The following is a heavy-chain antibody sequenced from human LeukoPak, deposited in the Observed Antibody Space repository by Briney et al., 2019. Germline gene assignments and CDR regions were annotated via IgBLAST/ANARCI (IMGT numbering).Heavy chain of an antibody. V-gene: IGHV4-38-2*02. Sequence: LETLSLTCTVSGYSISSGYYWGWIRQPPGKGLEWIGSIYHSGSTYYNPSLKSRVTISVDTSKNQFSLKLSSVTAADTAVYYCARDGSGGFDYWGQGTLVTVSS. CDR3: ARDGSGGFDY. CDR1: GYSISSGYY. J-gene: IGHJ4*02. CDR2: IYHSGST. D-gene: IGHD3-10*01.